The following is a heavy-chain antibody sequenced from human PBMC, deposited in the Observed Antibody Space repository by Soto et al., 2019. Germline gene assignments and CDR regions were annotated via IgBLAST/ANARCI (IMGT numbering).Heavy chain of an antibody. J-gene: IGHJ4*02. CDR3: ARLGGTVTTPDY. Sequence: SETLSLTCTVSGGSISSSSYYWGWIRQPPGKGLEWIGSIYYSGSTYYNPSLKSRVTISVDTSKNQFSLKLSSVTAADTAVYYCARLGGTVTTPDYWGQGTLVTVSS. CDR1: GGSISSSSYY. D-gene: IGHD4-17*01. V-gene: IGHV4-39*01. CDR2: IYYSGST.